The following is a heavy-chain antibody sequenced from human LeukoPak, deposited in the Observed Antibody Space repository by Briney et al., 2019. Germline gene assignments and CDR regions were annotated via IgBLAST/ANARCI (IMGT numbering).Heavy chain of an antibody. CDR3: ARSPSGYSYGYNWFDP. Sequence: GESLKISCKGSGYSFTSYWFGWVRQMPGKGLEWMGIIYPGDSDTRYSPSFQGQVTISADKSISTAYLQWSSLKASDTAMYYCARSPSGYSYGYNWFDPWGQGTLVTVSS. J-gene: IGHJ5*02. V-gene: IGHV5-51*01. D-gene: IGHD5-18*01. CDR1: GYSFTSYW. CDR2: IYPGDSDT.